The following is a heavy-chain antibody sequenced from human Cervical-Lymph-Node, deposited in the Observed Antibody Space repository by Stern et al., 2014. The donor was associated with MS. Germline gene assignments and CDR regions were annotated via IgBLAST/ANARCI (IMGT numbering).Heavy chain of an antibody. CDR1: EFTFDDCA. Sequence: EVQLVESGGGPVQPGRSLRLSCAASEFTFDDCAMHWVRQAPAKGLEWVSVIIWNSNNMGYADSVRGRFTISRDNAKNSLYLQMNGLRPEDTALYYCAKDISERHYYFDSWGEGTLVTVSS. D-gene: IGHD3-16*02. V-gene: IGHV3-9*01. CDR2: IIWNSNNM. J-gene: IGHJ4*02. CDR3: AKDISERHYYFDS.